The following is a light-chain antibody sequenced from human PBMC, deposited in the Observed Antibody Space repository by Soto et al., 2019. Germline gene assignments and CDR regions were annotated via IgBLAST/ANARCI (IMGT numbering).Light chain of an antibody. V-gene: IGLV3-25*02. Sequence: SYELTQPPSVSVSPGQTARITCSGDALPKQYAYWYQQKPGQAPVLVIYKDSERPSGIPERFSGSSSGTTVTLTISGVQAEDEAVYYCQSADSSGTYVFGTGTKV. J-gene: IGLJ1*01. CDR1: ALPKQY. CDR3: QSADSSGTYV. CDR2: KDS.